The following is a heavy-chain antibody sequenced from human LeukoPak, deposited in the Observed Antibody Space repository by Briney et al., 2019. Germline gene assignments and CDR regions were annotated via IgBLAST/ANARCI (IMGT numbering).Heavy chain of an antibody. CDR1: GFTFSSYA. Sequence: PGGSLRLSCAASGFTFSSYAMSWVRQAPGKGLEWVSAIRGNGDTTYYADSVRGRFTISRDNSKNTLYLQMSSLRAEDTAVYYCAKVGELSAATGPKYFDYWGQGTLVTVSS. CDR2: IRGNGDTT. J-gene: IGHJ4*02. D-gene: IGHD6-13*01. CDR3: AKVGELSAATGPKYFDY. V-gene: IGHV3-23*01.